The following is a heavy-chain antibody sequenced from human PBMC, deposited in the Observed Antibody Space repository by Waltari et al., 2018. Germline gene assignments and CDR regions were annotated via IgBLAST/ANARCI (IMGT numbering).Heavy chain of an antibody. D-gene: IGHD6-13*01. CDR1: GASISTYY. J-gene: IGHJ4*02. Sequence: QVQLQESGPGLVKSSETLSLTCSVSGASISTYYWSWIRQPPGKGLEWSGYTHYSESTQDNPALKSRVTMSLDTSRNQFSLRLSSVTAADTAVYYCAGDSSSRERADFWGQGTQVVVSS. CDR2: THYSEST. V-gene: IGHV4-59*01. CDR3: AGDSSSRERADF.